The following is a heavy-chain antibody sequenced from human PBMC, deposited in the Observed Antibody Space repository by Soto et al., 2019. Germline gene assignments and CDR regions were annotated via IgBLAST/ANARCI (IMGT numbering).Heavy chain of an antibody. J-gene: IGHJ6*02. V-gene: IGHV1-69*12. CDR3: ARDNDREQLGGNYYYALAV. Sequence: QVQLVQSGAEVRKPGSSVKVSCKASGDTFSSFAISWVRQAPGQGLEWMGGIIPIFRTPKYAQKFQGRVTIIADEFTNTAYMELSSLRSEDTAVYYCARDNDREQLGGNYYYALAVWGQGTTVIVSS. D-gene: IGHD1-1*01. CDR2: IIPIFRTP. CDR1: GDTFSSFA.